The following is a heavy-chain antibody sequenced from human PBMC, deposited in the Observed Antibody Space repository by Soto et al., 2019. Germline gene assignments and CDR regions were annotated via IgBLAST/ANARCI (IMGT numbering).Heavy chain of an antibody. J-gene: IGHJ5*02. CDR3: ARSGVLGILIASHWFDP. CDR1: GGSISSGAYY. V-gene: IGHV4-31*03. Sequence: PSETLSLTCTVSGGSISSGAYYWSWIRRHPGKGLEWIGYIYSSGSTYYNPSLKSRLTFSIDKSKNQLSLKLSSVTAADPAVYYCARSGVLGILIASHWFDPWGQGTLVTVSS. CDR2: IYSSGST. D-gene: IGHD3-10*01.